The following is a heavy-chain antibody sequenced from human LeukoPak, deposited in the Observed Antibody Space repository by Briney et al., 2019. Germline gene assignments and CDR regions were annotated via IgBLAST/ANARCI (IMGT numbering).Heavy chain of an antibody. CDR2: IYYSGST. CDR1: GGSISSYY. V-gene: IGHV4-59*01. CDR3: ARATSPYGSGSYDY. Sequence: SETLSLTCTVSGGSISSYYWSWIRQPPGKGLEWIGYIYYSGSTNYNPSLKSRVTISVDTSKNQFSLKLSSVTAADTAVYYCARATSPYGSGSYDYWGQGTLVTVSS. D-gene: IGHD3-10*01. J-gene: IGHJ4*02.